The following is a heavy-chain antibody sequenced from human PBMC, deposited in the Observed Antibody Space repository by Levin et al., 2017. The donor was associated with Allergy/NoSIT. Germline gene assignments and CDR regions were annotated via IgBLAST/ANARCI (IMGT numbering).Heavy chain of an antibody. CDR1: GFTFDDYA. D-gene: IGHD3-10*01. CDR2: ISWNSGSI. J-gene: IGHJ3*02. CDR3: ARDNIGLPDAFDI. Sequence: SCSASGFTFDDYAMHWVRQAPGKGLEWVSGISWNSGSIGYADSVKGRFTISRDNAKNSLLLQMNSLRTEDTALYYCARDNIGLPDAFDIWGQGTMVIVSS. V-gene: IGHV3-9*01.